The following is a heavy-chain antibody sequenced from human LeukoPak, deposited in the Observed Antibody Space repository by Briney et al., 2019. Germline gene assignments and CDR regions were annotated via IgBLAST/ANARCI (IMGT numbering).Heavy chain of an antibody. J-gene: IGHJ4*02. D-gene: IGHD3-9*01. CDR2: ISAYNGNT. CDR3: ARDMELRYFDWTYYFDY. V-gene: IGHV1-18*01. Sequence: ASVTVSCKASGYTFTSSGISWVRQAPGQGLEWMGWISAYNGNTDYAQKLQGRVTMTTDTSTSTAYMELRSLRSEDTAVYYCARDMELRYFDWTYYFDYWGQGTLVTVSS. CDR1: GYTFTSSG.